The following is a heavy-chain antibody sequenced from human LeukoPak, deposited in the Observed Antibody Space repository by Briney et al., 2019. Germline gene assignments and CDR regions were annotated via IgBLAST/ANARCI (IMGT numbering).Heavy chain of an antibody. Sequence: ASVKVSCKASGYTFTSYGISWVRQAPGQGLDWMGWISAYNGNTNYAQKLQGRVTMTTDTSTSTAYMELRSLRSDDTAVYYCARDGSDWGYYYYYGMDVWGQGTTVTVSS. V-gene: IGHV1-18*01. J-gene: IGHJ6*02. CDR2: ISAYNGNT. CDR1: GYTFTSYG. CDR3: ARDGSDWGYYYYYGMDV. D-gene: IGHD3-16*01.